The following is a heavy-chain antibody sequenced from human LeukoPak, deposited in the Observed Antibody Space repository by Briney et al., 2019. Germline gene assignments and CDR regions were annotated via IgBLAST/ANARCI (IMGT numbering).Heavy chain of an antibody. Sequence: GGSLRLSCAASGFTFSGFWMHWVRHAPGKGLVWVSCISFDGSDATYADSVKGRFTISRDNAKNTLHLQMDSLTVEDTAVYYCARDLVSGYWGQGTLVTVSS. J-gene: IGHJ4*02. CDR1: GFTFSGFW. V-gene: IGHV3-74*01. CDR3: ARDLVSGY. D-gene: IGHD6-25*01. CDR2: ISFDGSDA.